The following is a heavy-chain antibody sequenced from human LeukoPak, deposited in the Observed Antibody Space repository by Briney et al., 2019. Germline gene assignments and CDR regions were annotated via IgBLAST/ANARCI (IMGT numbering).Heavy chain of an antibody. J-gene: IGHJ4*02. V-gene: IGHV3-48*03. CDR2: ISTSGSLI. CDR1: GLSFSSYE. Sequence: GGSLRLSCAASGLSFSSYEMNWVRQAPGKGLEWVSYISTSGSLIYYTDSVKGRFTISRDNAKNSLILQMNNLRSEDTAIYYCARVGKWLGSFDYWGQGTLVTVSS. CDR3: ARVGKWLGSFDY. D-gene: IGHD6-19*01.